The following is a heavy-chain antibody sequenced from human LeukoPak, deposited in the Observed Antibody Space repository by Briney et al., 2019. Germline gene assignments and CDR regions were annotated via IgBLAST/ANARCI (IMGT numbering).Heavy chain of an antibody. D-gene: IGHD3-10*01. CDR2: TSSDLNVK. Sequence: TGGSLRLSCAASGFTFRNYVIHWVRQAPGKGLEWEAVTSSDLNVKLYADSVKGRFTISRDNSRSTLYLQMNSLRPEDTAIYYCAREGYYGSGSPPSLYFDYWGQGTLVTVSS. CDR1: GFTFRNYV. CDR3: AREGYYGSGSPPSLYFDY. V-gene: IGHV3-30-3*01. J-gene: IGHJ4*02.